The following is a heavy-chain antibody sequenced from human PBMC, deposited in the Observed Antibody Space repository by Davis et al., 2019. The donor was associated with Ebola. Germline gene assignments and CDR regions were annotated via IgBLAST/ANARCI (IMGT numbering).Heavy chain of an antibody. J-gene: IGHJ5*02. V-gene: IGHV1-69*13. Sequence: SVKVSCKASGGTFSSYAISWVRQAPGQGLEWMGGIIPIFGTANYAQKFQGRVTITADESTSTAYMELSSLRSEDTAVYYCARGCSSTSCSYNWFDPWGQGTLVTVSS. D-gene: IGHD2-2*01. CDR3: ARGCSSTSCSYNWFDP. CDR2: IIPIFGTA. CDR1: GGTFSSYA.